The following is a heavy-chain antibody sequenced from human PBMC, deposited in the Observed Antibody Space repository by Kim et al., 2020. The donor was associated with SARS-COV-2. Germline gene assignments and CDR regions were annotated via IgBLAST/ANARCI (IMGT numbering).Heavy chain of an antibody. CDR2: ISDSGVGT. J-gene: IGHJ5*02. D-gene: IGHD1-20*01. CDR1: GFTLSNSD. CDR3: AKNIMSPWFDP. V-gene: IGHV3-23*01. Sequence: GGSLRLSCAVSGFTLSNSDMSWVRQAPGKGLEWVSGISDSGVGTYYGSSVRGRFTISRDTFKNTLYLQMNRLRAEDTAIYYCAKNIMSPWFDPWGQGTLV.